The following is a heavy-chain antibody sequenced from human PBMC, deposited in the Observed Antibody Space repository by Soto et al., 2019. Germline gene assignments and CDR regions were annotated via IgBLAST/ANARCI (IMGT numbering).Heavy chain of an antibody. CDR2: IYYSGST. V-gene: IGHV4-39*01. Sequence: SETLSLTCTVSGGSISSSSYYWGWIRQPPGKGLEWIGSIYYSGSTYYNPSLKSRVTISVDTSKNQFSLKLSSVTAADTAVYYCASALTTGGGFDYWGQGTLVTVSS. CDR1: GGSISSSSYY. D-gene: IGHD3-16*01. CDR3: ASALTTGGGFDY. J-gene: IGHJ4*02.